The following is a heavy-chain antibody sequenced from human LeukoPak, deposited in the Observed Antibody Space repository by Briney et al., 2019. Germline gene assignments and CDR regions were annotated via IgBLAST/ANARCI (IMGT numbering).Heavy chain of an antibody. V-gene: IGHV5-51*01. J-gene: IGHJ6*02. CDR2: IYPGDSDT. Sequence: GESLKISCKGSGYSFTSYWIGWVRQMPGKGLGWMGIIYPGDSDTRYSPSFQGRVTISADNSISTAYLQWSSLKASDTAMYYCARHESTMVRGVYYYYGMDVWGQGTTVTVSS. CDR3: ARHESTMVRGVYYYYGMDV. D-gene: IGHD3-10*01. CDR1: GYSFTSYW.